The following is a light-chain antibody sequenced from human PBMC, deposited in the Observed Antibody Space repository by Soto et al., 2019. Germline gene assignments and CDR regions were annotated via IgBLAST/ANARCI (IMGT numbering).Light chain of an antibody. CDR2: GAS. Sequence: EIVMTQSPATLSVSPGERATLSCRASQSVSSNLAWYQQKPGQAPRLLIYGASTRATGIPARFRGSGSGTELTLTISSLQSEDFAVYYWQQYNNWPPGTCGQGTKVEIK. J-gene: IGKJ1*01. CDR3: QQYNNWPPGT. V-gene: IGKV3-15*01. CDR1: QSVSSN.